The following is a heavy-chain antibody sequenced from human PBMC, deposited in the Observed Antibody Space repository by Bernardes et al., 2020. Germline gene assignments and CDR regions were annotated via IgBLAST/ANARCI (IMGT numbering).Heavy chain of an antibody. CDR1: GFTFDDYA. J-gene: IGHJ3*02. CDR3: AKQGLFQNCGGDCYLAGAFDI. CDR2: ISWNSGSI. V-gene: IGHV3-9*01. Sequence: SLRLSCAASGFTFDDYAMHWVRQAPGKGLEWVSGISWNSGSIGYADSVKGRFTISRDNAKNSLYLQMNSLRAEDTALYYCAKQGLFQNCGGDCYLAGAFDIWGQGTMVTVSS. D-gene: IGHD2-21*02.